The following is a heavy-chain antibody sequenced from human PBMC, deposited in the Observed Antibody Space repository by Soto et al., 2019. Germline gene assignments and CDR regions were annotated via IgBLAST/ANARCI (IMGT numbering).Heavy chain of an antibody. Sequence: PSETLSLTCTVSGGSTSSYYWSWIRQPAGKGLEWIGRIYTSGSTNYNPSLKSRVTMSVDTSKNQFSLKLSSVTAADTAVYYCARDRIAAAGTPYYFDYWGQGTLVTVSS. V-gene: IGHV4-4*07. CDR1: GGSTSSYY. D-gene: IGHD6-13*01. J-gene: IGHJ4*02. CDR2: IYTSGST. CDR3: ARDRIAAAGTPYYFDY.